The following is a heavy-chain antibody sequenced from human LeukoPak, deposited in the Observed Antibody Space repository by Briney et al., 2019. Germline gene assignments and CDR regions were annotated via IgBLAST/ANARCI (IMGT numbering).Heavy chain of an antibody. Sequence: ASVKVSCKACGYTFISCYIHWVRQAPGQGLEWMGIINPSGGRTGNAQKSQGRATMTRDMSRSTVYMELSSLRSEDTAVYYCARAPGSHFDYWGQGTLVTVSS. CDR1: GYTFISCY. CDR3: ARAPGSHFDY. V-gene: IGHV1-46*01. J-gene: IGHJ4*02. CDR2: INPSGGRT.